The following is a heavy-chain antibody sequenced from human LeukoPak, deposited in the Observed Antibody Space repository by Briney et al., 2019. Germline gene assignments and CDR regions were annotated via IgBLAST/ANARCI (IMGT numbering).Heavy chain of an antibody. CDR1: GFSFSSYA. CDR2: ISYDGSNK. Sequence: GGSLRLSCAASGFSFSSYAMHWVRQAPGKGLEWVAVISYDGSNKYYADSVKGRFTISRDNSKNTLYLQMNSLRAEDTAVYYCARGPPSSSGWLYSGMEVWAKGPRSPSP. D-gene: IGHD6-19*01. J-gene: IGHJ6*02. V-gene: IGHV3-30-3*01. CDR3: ARGPPSSSGWLYSGMEV.